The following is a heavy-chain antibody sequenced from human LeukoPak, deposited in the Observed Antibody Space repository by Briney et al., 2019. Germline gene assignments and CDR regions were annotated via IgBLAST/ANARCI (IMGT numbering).Heavy chain of an antibody. V-gene: IGHV3-23*01. CDR3: AKEQGVVGATTRGHFDY. Sequence: PGGSLRLSCAASGFTFAGHAMSWVRQAPGKGLEWVSSISGSGGSTYYADSVKGRFTISRDNSKNTLYLQMNSLRAEDAAIYYCAKEQGVVGATTRGHFDYWGQGTLVTVSS. CDR2: ISGSGGST. J-gene: IGHJ4*02. D-gene: IGHD1-26*01. CDR1: GFTFAGHA.